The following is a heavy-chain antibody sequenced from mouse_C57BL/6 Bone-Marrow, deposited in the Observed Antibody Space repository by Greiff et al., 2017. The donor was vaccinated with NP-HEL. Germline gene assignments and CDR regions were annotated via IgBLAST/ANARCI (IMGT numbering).Heavy chain of an antibody. CDR3: ARHADYYGSSYED. Sequence: EVQLVESGGGLVQPGGSLKLSCAASGFTFSDYYMYWVRQTPEKRLEWVAYISNGGGSTYYPDTVKGRFTISRDNAKNTLYLQMSRLKSEDTAMYYCARHADYYGSSYEDWGQGTSVTVSS. D-gene: IGHD1-1*01. CDR1: GFTFSDYY. V-gene: IGHV5-12*01. CDR2: ISNGGGST. J-gene: IGHJ4*01.